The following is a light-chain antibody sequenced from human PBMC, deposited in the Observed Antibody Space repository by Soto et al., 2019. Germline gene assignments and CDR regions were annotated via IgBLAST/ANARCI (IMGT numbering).Light chain of an antibody. CDR3: QQYGSAPLT. CDR1: QSVSRDY. V-gene: IGKV3-20*01. Sequence: EIGWAQSPCTLSLSPGQRATLSCRASQSVSRDYVAWYQHKPGQAPRLLIYAASSRPSGIPDRFGGSGSGTDFTLTISRLEPEDFALYYCQQYGSAPLTFGGGTRVEFK. J-gene: IGKJ4*01. CDR2: AAS.